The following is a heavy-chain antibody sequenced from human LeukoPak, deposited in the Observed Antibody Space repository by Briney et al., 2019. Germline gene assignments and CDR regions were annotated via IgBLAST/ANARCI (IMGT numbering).Heavy chain of an antibody. V-gene: IGHV4-34*01. D-gene: IGHD2-2*01. J-gene: IGHJ6*02. CDR2: INHSGST. CDR1: GGSFSGYY. Sequence: SETLSLTCAVYGGSFSGYYWSWIRQPPGKGLEWIGEINHSGSTNYNPSLKSRVTISVDTSKNQFSLKLSSVTAADTAVYYCARGGRYCSSTSCYYYYYYGMDVWGQGTTVTVSS. CDR3: ARGGRYCSSTSCYYYYYYGMDV.